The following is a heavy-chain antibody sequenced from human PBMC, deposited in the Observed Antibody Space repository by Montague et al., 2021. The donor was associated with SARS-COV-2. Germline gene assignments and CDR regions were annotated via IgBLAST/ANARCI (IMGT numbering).Heavy chain of an antibody. J-gene: IGHJ6*02. CDR3: ARLVETYYYYYGMDV. D-gene: IGHD4-23*01. Sequence: SETLSLTCTVSGGSISSSSYYWGWIRQPPGKGLEWIGSIYYSGSTYYNPSLKCRVTISVDTSKNQFSLTLSSVTAADMAVYYGARLVETYYYYYGMDVWGQGTTVTVSS. V-gene: IGHV4-39*01. CDR1: GGSISSSSYY. CDR2: IYYSGST.